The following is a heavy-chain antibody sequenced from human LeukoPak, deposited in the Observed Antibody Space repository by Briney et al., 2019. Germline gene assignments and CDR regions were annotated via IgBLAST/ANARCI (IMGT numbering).Heavy chain of an antibody. V-gene: IGHV1-46*01. D-gene: IGHD3-22*01. J-gene: IGHJ4*02. CDR3: ARVGYYESSGYYEY. CDR1: GYTFTSNY. CDR2: IYPRDGST. Sequence: ASVKVSSKASGYTFTSNYIHWVRQAPGQGLEWMGMIYPRDGSTSYAQKFQGRVTMTRDTSISTVYMELSRLRSDDTAVYYCARVGYYESSGYYEYWGQGTLVTVSS.